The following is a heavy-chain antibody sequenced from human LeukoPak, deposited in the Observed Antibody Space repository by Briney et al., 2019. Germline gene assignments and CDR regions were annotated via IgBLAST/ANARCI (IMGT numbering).Heavy chain of an antibody. CDR3: ARVQMATIFYYYYYMDV. J-gene: IGHJ6*03. V-gene: IGHV1-8*03. CDR1: GYTFTSYD. D-gene: IGHD5-24*01. Sequence: ASVKVSCKASGYTFTSYDINWVRQATGQGLEWMGWMNPNSGNTGYAQKFQGRVTITRNTSISTAYMELGSLRSEDTAVYYCARVQMATIFYYYYYMDVWGKGTTVTVSS. CDR2: MNPNSGNT.